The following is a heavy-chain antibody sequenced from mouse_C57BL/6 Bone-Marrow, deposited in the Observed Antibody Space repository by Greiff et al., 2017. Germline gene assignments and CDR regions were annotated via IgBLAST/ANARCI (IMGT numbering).Heavy chain of an antibody. V-gene: IGHV1-69*01. CDR3: AREDYYYGSSSWFAY. Sequence: QVQLQQPGAELVMPGASVKLSCKASGYTFTSYWMHWVKQRPGQGLEWIGEIDPSDSYTNYNQQFKGKSTLTVAKSSSTAYMQLSSLTSEDSAVYYCAREDYYYGSSSWFAYWGQGTLVTVSA. CDR2: IDPSDSYT. J-gene: IGHJ3*01. D-gene: IGHD1-1*01. CDR1: GYTFTSYW.